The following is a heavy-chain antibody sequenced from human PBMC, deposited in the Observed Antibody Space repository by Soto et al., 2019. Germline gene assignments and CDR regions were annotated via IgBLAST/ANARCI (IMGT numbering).Heavy chain of an antibody. Sequence: EVQLVESGGGLVQPGGSLKLSCAASGFTFSGSAMHWVRQASGKGLEWVGRIRSKANSYATAYAASVKGRFTISRDDSQNTAYLQMNSLKTEDTAVYYCVADTASSSYGLDVWGQGTTVTVSS. CDR1: GFTFSGSA. CDR3: VADTASSSYGLDV. V-gene: IGHV3-73*01. CDR2: IRSKANSYAT. D-gene: IGHD5-18*01. J-gene: IGHJ6*02.